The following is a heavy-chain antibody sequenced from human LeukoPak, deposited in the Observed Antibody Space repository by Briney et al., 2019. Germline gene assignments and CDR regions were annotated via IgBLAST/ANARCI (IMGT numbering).Heavy chain of an antibody. Sequence: GGSLRLSCAASGFTFDDYGMHWVRQAPGKGLEWVSGISWNSGNIGYTDSVKGRFTISRDNAKNTLYLQMNSLRAEDTAVYYCAKDPPVEMATITEDYWGQGTLVTVSS. D-gene: IGHD5-24*01. J-gene: IGHJ4*02. CDR3: AKDPPVEMATITEDY. V-gene: IGHV3-9*01. CDR2: ISWNSGNI. CDR1: GFTFDDYG.